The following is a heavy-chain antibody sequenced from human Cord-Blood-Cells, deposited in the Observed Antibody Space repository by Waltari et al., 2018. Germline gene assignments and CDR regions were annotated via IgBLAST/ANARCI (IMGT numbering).Heavy chain of an antibody. CDR1: GCTFSSYA. D-gene: IGHD6-25*01. CDR2: IIPIFGTA. Sequence: QVQLVQSGAEVKKPGSSVKVSCKASGCTFSSYAISWVRQAPGQGLEWMGGIIPIFGTANYAQKFQGRVTITADESTSTAYMELSSLRSEDTAVYYCARGAARYYYYGMDVWGQGTTVTVSS. J-gene: IGHJ6*02. CDR3: ARGAARYYYYGMDV. V-gene: IGHV1-69*01.